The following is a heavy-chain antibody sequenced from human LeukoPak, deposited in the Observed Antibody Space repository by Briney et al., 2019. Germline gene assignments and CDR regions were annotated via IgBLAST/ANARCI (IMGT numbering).Heavy chain of an antibody. CDR1: GFTFSGSA. CDR2: IRSKANSYAT. D-gene: IGHD3-22*01. V-gene: IGHV3-73*01. CDR3: TRRASHYYDSSGYV. J-gene: IGHJ4*02. Sequence: GGSLRLSCAASGFTFSGSAMHWVRQASGKGLEWVGRIRSKANSYATAYAASVKGRFTISRDDSKNTACLQMNSLKTEDTAVYYCTRRASHYYDSSGYVRGQGTLVTVSS.